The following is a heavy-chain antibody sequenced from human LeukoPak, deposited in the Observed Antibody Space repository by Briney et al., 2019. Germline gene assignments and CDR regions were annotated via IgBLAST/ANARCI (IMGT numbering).Heavy chain of an antibody. CDR1: GFTFNNYA. D-gene: IGHD1-26*01. J-gene: IGHJ6*03. Sequence: GGSLRLSCAASGFTFNNYAMTWVRQAPGKGLEWVSVIGGSTGNTYYADSVKGRFTISRDNSKNTLSLQMNGLRPEDTAVYYCAKSWGSTRPYYNYMDVWGKGTTVTVSS. CDR2: IGGSTGNT. V-gene: IGHV3-23*01. CDR3: AKSWGSTRPYYNYMDV.